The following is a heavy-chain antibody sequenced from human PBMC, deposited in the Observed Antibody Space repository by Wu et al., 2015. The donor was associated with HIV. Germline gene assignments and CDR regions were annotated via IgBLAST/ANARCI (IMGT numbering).Heavy chain of an antibody. Sequence: QVQLVQSGAEVKKPGASVKVSCKASGYTFTSYGISWVRQAPGQGLEWMGRIVPLFDAPNYAQRFHDRLTITADGSTTTAYMEMRNLRSEDTAVYYCARLQSLHGLYSNADYWGQGTLVTVSS. V-gene: IGHV1-69*13. D-gene: IGHD3-10*01. J-gene: IGHJ4*02. CDR3: ARLQSLHGLYSNADY. CDR1: GYTFTSYG. CDR2: IVPLFDAP.